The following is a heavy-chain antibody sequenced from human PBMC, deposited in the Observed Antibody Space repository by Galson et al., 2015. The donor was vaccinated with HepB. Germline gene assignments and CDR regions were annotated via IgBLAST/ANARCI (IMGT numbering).Heavy chain of an antibody. J-gene: IGHJ4*02. CDR1: GDSVSSHSAA. CDR2: TYYRSKWYN. V-gene: IGHV6-1*01. Sequence: CAISGDSVSSHSAAWNWIRQSPSRGLEWLGRTYYRSKWYNDYAVSVKSRIIINPDTSKNQFSLQLNSVTPEDTAVYYCERGSLEAAGPTSLDYWGQGTLVTVSA. CDR3: ERGSLEAAGPTSLDY. D-gene: IGHD6-13*01.